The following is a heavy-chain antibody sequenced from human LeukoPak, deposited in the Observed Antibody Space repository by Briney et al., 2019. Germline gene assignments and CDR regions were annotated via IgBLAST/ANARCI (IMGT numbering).Heavy chain of an antibody. V-gene: IGHV4-59*08. D-gene: IGHD6-13*01. CDR3: ARRIAAADAFDI. Sequence: SETLSLTCTVSGGSISSYYWSWIRQPPGKGLEWIGYIYYSGSTNYNPSLKSRVTMSVDTSKTQFSLKLSSVTAADTAVYYCARRIAAADAFDIWGQGTMVTVSS. CDR2: IYYSGST. CDR1: GGSISSYY. J-gene: IGHJ3*02.